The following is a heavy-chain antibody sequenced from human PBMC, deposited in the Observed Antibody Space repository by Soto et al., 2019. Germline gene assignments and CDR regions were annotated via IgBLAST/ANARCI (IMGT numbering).Heavy chain of an antibody. V-gene: IGHV4-30-2*01. Sequence: SETLSLTCAVSGGSISSGGYSWSWIRQPPGKGLEWIGYIYHSGSTYYNPSLKSRVTISVDRSKNQFSLKLSSVTAADTAVYYCARAGGRYPDYWGQGTLVTV. CDR2: IYHSGST. J-gene: IGHJ4*02. CDR3: ARAGGRYPDY. CDR1: GGSISSGGYS. D-gene: IGHD1-20*01.